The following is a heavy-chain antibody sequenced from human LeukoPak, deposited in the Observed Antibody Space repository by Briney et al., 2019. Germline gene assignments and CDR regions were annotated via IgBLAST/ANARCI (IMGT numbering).Heavy chain of an antibody. J-gene: IGHJ4*02. D-gene: IGHD2-15*01. V-gene: IGHV3-23*01. CDR2: ISGSGGST. CDR1: GFTFSSYA. CDR3: AKGSPADIVVVVAAIEL. Sequence: GASLRLSCAASGFTFSSYAMSWVRQAPGKGLEWVSAISGSGGSTYYADSVKGRFTISRDNSKNTLYLQMNSLRAEDTAVYHCAKGSPADIVVVVAAIELWGQGTLVTVSS.